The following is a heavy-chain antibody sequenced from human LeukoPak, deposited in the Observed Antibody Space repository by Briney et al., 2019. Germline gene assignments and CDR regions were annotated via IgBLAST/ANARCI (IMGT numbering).Heavy chain of an antibody. CDR1: GGTFSSYA. Sequence: ASVKLSYTASGGTFSSYAISWVRQAPGQGLEWLGRIITILGIANYAQKFQGRVTITADKSTSTAYMELSSLRTEDTAVYYCAKPSTADGGAFDIWGQGTMVTVSS. D-gene: IGHD5/OR15-5a*01. CDR3: AKPSTADGGAFDI. CDR2: IITILGIA. J-gene: IGHJ3*02. V-gene: IGHV1-69*04.